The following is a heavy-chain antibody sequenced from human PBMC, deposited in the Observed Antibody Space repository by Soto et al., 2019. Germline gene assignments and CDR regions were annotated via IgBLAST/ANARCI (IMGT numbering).Heavy chain of an antibody. CDR1: GDSVSSNSAA. J-gene: IGHJ4*02. D-gene: IGHD3-3*01. Sequence: SQTLSLTCVISGDSVSSNSAAWNWIRQSPSRGLEWLGRTYYRSKWYNDYAVSVKSRITINPDTSKSQFSLQLNSVTPEDTAVYYCGRGITIFGVVIISEAERHYYFDYWGQGTLVTVSS. V-gene: IGHV6-1*01. CDR3: GRGITIFGVVIISEAERHYYFDY. CDR2: TYYRSKWYN.